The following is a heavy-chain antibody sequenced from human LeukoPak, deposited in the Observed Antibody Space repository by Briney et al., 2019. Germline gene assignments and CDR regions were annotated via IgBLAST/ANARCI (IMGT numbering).Heavy chain of an antibody. J-gene: IGHJ4*02. CDR3: ARVTGYMIEDYFDY. Sequence: SETLSLTCTVSGGSISSYYWSWIRQPPGKGLEWIGYIYYSGSTNYNPSLKSRVTISVETSKNQFSLKLSSVTAADTAVYYCARVTGYMIEDYFDYWGQGTLVTVPS. CDR1: GGSISSYY. V-gene: IGHV4-59*01. CDR2: IYYSGST. D-gene: IGHD3-22*01.